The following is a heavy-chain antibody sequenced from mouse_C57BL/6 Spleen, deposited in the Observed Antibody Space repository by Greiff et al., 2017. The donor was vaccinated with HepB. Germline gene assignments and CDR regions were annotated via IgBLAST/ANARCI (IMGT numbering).Heavy chain of an antibody. CDR1: GYTFTEYT. V-gene: IGHV1-62-2*01. Sequence: QVQLQQSGAELVKPGASVKLSCKASGYTFTEYTIHWVKQRSGQGLEWIGWFYPGSGSIKYNEKFKDKATLTADKSSSTVYMERSRMTSEDSAVYCCERDEGARAWFAYWGKGTLVTVSA. CDR2: FYPGSGSI. J-gene: IGHJ3*01. D-gene: IGHD3-1*01. CDR3: ERDEGARAWFAY.